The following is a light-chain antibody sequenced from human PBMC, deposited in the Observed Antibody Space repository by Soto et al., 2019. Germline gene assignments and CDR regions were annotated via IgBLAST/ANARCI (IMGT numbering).Light chain of an antibody. CDR3: QHYNSYSEA. J-gene: IGKJ1*01. CDR2: KES. CDR1: QSISSW. V-gene: IGKV1-5*03. Sequence: DIHMTQSPSTLSASVGDIVTITCRASQSISSWLAWYQQKPGKAPKLLIYKESTLKSGVPSRLSGSGSGTELNLTISRLQPDDFATYYCQHYNSYSEACGQGTKVDIK.